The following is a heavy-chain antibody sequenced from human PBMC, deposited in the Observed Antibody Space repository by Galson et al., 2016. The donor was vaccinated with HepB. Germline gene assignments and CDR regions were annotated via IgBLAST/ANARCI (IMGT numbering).Heavy chain of an antibody. CDR1: GFIFTNYG. Sequence: SLRLSCAASGFIFTNYGIHWVRQAPGKGLEWVSYIRDSTTMYHADSVKGRFTISRDDAKNSLYLQMNSLRDDDTALYYCVRDYNYAFDIWGQGTMVTVSS. V-gene: IGHV3-48*02. J-gene: IGHJ3*02. CDR2: IRDSTTM. D-gene: IGHD5-24*01. CDR3: VRDYNYAFDI.